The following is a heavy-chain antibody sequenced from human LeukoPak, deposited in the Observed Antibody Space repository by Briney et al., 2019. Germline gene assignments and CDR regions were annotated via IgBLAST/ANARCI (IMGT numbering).Heavy chain of an antibody. V-gene: IGHV3-7*01. Sequence: PGGSLRFSCAASGFVFRNYWMSWVRQAPGKGLEWVANINEEATETFYVESLRGRFTISRDNARNSLYLQLNNLGAEDTAVYYCSRSGVVHGIDFWGQGTLVAVSS. CDR1: GFVFRNYW. D-gene: IGHD2-8*01. J-gene: IGHJ4*02. CDR2: INEEATET. CDR3: SRSGVVHGIDF.